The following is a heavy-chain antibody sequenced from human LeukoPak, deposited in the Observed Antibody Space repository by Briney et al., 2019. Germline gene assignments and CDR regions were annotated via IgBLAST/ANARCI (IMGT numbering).Heavy chain of an antibody. V-gene: IGHV4-34*01. Sequence: PSETLSLTCAVYGGSFTGYYWSWIRQPPGKGLEWIGEINHSASTNYNPSLKSRVTISVDTSKKQISLKLSSVTAADTAVYYCARGRRVTVVGVAARLGHNWFDPWGQGTLVTVSS. CDR1: GGSFTGYY. J-gene: IGHJ5*02. D-gene: IGHD2-15*01. CDR2: INHSAST. CDR3: ARGRRVTVVGVAARLGHNWFDP.